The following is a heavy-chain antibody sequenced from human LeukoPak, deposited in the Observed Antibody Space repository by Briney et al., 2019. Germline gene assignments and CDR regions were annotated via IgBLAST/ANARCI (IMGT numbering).Heavy chain of an antibody. Sequence: PGGSLRLSCAASGFTFSTYTMNWVRQAPGKGLEWVSYISSGSTYIYYADSVKGRFTISRDNAKNSLYLQMNSLRAEDTAMYYCARVSSPYYFDYWGQGTLVTVSS. V-gene: IGHV3-21*01. CDR3: ARVSSPYYFDY. D-gene: IGHD6-13*01. CDR1: GFTFSTYT. CDR2: ISSGSTYI. J-gene: IGHJ4*02.